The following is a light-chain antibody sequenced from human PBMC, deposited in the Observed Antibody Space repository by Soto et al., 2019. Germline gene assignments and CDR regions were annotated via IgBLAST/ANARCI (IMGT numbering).Light chain of an antibody. CDR2: DVS. Sequence: QSALTQPASVSVAPGQSITIACTGTSSDVGGYNYVSWYQHHPGKAPKLMIYDVSNRPSGVSNRFSGSKSGNTASLTISGLRVEDEAHYYCCSYARSSPYVFGTGTKVTVL. V-gene: IGLV2-14*03. J-gene: IGLJ1*01. CDR3: CSYARSSPYV. CDR1: SSDVGGYNY.